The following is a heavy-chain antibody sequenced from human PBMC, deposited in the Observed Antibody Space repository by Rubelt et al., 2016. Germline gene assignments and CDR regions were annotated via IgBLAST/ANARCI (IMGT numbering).Heavy chain of an antibody. CDR3: ARTATATEGDAFDI. J-gene: IGHJ3*02. V-gene: IGHV4-59*11. CDR2: IYYSGNT. D-gene: IGHD4-11*01. CDR1: GGFISSHY. Sequence: QVQLQESGPGLVKPSETLSLICTISGGFISSHYWSWIRQPPGKGLEWIGYIYYSGNTNYNPSLKSRFTISADTSKNQFALKLSFGTAADTAVYYCARTATATEGDAFDIWGQGTMVTVSS.